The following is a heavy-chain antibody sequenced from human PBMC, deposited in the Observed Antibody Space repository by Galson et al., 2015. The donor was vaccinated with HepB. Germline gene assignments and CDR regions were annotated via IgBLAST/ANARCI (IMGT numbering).Heavy chain of an antibody. CDR2: TYYSCKWSD. D-gene: IGHD7-27*01. CDR1: GDSGSSNTVG. CDR3: AKSIHLGRGFDS. Sequence: CAISGDSGSSNTVGWNWFRQSPSRRLEWLGKTYYSCKWSDDYSESLKSRITINADTSKNQFSLQLKYVTPEDTAVYYCAKSIHLGRGFDSWGQGTLVTVSS. J-gene: IGHJ4*02. V-gene: IGHV6-1*01.